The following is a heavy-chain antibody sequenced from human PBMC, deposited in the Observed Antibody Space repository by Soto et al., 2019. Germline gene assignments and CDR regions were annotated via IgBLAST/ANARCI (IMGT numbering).Heavy chain of an antibody. CDR2: IYYSGST. J-gene: IGHJ4*02. Sequence: QVQLQESGPGLVKPSETLSLTCTVSGGSISIYYGSWIRQPPGKGLEWIGYIYYSGSTNYNPSLKSRVTRSVDTSKNQFSLKLSSVPAAYTAVYYCARTNVDTAMALDYWVQGTLVTVSS. V-gene: IGHV4-59*01. CDR1: GGSISIYY. D-gene: IGHD5-18*01. CDR3: ARTNVDTAMALDY.